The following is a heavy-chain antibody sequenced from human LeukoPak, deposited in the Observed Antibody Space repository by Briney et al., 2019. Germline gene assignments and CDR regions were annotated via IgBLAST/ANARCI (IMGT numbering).Heavy chain of an antibody. D-gene: IGHD5-18*01. CDR1: GGSISSSSYY. V-gene: IGHV4-39*07. CDR3: ARGNVDTSYYYYYMDV. Sequence: SETLSLTCTVSGGSISSSSYYWGWIRQPPGKGLEWIGSIYYSGSTYYNPSLKSRVTISVDTSKNQFSLKLSSVTAADTAVYYCARGNVDTSYYYYYMDVWGKGTTVTVSS. CDR2: IYYSGST. J-gene: IGHJ6*03.